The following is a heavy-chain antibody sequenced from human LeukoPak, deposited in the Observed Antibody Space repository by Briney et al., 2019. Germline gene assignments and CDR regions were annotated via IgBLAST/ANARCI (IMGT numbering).Heavy chain of an antibody. CDR3: ARRWYCGGDCFWGPFDY. V-gene: IGHV4-39*01. CDR2: IYYSGST. Sequence: PSETLSLTCTVSGGSIISSIYYWGWIRQPPGKGLEWIGSIYYSGSTYYNPSLKSRVTISVDTSKNQFSLKLSSVTAADRAVYYRARRWYCGGDCFWGPFDYWGQGTLVTVSS. J-gene: IGHJ4*02. D-gene: IGHD2-21*02. CDR1: GGSIISSIYY.